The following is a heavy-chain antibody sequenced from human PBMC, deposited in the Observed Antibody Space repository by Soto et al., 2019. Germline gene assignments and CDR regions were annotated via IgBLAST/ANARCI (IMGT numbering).Heavy chain of an antibody. CDR3: AFDYAGKAEFYP. CDR1: NVSITSSY. Sequence: SETLSLTCTVSNVSITSSYWNWIRQSQGKGLEWIGFAYYTGTTKYNPSLRSRVTISVDTSKNEFSLKLTSVTTADTGFYFCAFDYAGKAEFYPWGPGNLVPVSS. D-gene: IGHD3-10*01. V-gene: IGHV4-59*03. J-gene: IGHJ5*01. CDR2: AYYTGTT.